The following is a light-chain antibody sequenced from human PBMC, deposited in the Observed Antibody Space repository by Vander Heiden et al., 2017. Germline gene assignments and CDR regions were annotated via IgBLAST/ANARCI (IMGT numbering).Light chain of an antibody. CDR3: QQYYDWPRT. V-gene: IGKV3-15*01. Sequence: EIVMTQSPATVSVSPGERATLSCRASQSVNSDLAWYQQKPGQAPRLLVYGASTRATGVPARFSGSGSATEFTLSISRLQSEDSAVYYCQQYYDWPRTFGQGTKVEIK. J-gene: IGKJ1*01. CDR1: QSVNSD. CDR2: GAS.